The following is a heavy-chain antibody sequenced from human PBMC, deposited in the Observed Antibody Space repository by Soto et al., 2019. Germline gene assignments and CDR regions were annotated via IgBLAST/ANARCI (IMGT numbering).Heavy chain of an antibody. CDR1: GFSFSSYS. D-gene: IGHD1-26*01. V-gene: IGHV3-48*02. CDR2: ISGGGGTT. Sequence: HPGGSLRLSCAASGFSFSSYSMNWVRQAPGKGLEWVSYISGGGGTTYYADSVKGRFTISRDNAKKSLYLQLSSLRDVDTAVYYCARDPMSGSQKLYFDYWGQGTLVTVSS. CDR3: ARDPMSGSQKLYFDY. J-gene: IGHJ4*02.